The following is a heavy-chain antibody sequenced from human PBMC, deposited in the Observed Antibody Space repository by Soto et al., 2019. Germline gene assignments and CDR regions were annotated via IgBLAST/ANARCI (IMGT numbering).Heavy chain of an antibody. CDR2: ISSSGRRT. CDR3: AKVAKSGVVIEYFDSWGQGSLVTVSSGTGAH. D-gene: IGHD3-9*01. V-gene: IGHV3-23*01. CDR1: GFTFANFG. Sequence: GGSLRLSCGTSGFTFANFGMGWVRQAPGKGLYWVSGISSSGRRTYYADSVKGRFTISRDNSKNTLYLQMDSLRADDTAVYYCAKVAKSGVVIEYFDSWGQGSLVTVSSGTGAHWGQGTPVTVSS. J-gene: IGHJ4*02.